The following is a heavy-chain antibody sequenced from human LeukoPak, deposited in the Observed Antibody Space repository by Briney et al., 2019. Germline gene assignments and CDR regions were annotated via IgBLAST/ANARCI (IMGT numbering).Heavy chain of an antibody. J-gene: IGHJ6*02. Sequence: SETLSLTCTVSGGSISSYYWSWIRQPAGKGLEWIGRIYTSGSTNYNPSLKSRVTMSVDTSKNQFSLKLSSVTAADTAVYYCAREDTIFGVVTAYYYGMDVWGQGTTVTVSS. V-gene: IGHV4-4*07. D-gene: IGHD3-3*01. CDR1: GGSISSYY. CDR3: AREDTIFGVVTAYYYGMDV. CDR2: IYTSGST.